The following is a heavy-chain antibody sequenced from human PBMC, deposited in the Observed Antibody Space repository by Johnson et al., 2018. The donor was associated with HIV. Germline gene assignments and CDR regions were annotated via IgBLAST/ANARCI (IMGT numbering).Heavy chain of an antibody. CDR3: ARDALLRFLEWFI. D-gene: IGHD3-3*01. CDR2: ISYDGSNK. Sequence: QVQLVESGGGVVQPGKSLRLSCAASGFTFSNYGMHWVRQAPGKGLEWVAVISYDGSNKYYADSVKGRFTISRDNSKNTLYLQMNSLRVEDTAVYYCARDALLRFLEWFIWGQGTMVTVSS. J-gene: IGHJ3*02. CDR1: GFTFSNYG. V-gene: IGHV3-30*03.